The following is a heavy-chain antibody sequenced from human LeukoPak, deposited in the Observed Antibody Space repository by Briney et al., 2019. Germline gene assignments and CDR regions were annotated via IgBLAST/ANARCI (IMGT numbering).Heavy chain of an antibody. CDR2: IYSGGST. J-gene: IGHJ4*02. D-gene: IGHD1-26*01. CDR3: ARARSGSYYFVY. V-gene: IGHV3-53*01. Sequence: SGGSLRLSCTASGFTVSSNYMSWVRQAPGKGLEWVSVIYSGGSTYYAASVKGRFTISRDNSRNTLYLQMNSLRAEDTAVYYCARARSGSYYFVYWGQGTLVTVSS. CDR1: GFTVSSNY.